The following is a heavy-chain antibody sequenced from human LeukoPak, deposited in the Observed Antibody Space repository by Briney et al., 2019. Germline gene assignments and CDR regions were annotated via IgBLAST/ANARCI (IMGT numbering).Heavy chain of an antibody. J-gene: IGHJ4*02. CDR1: GYSLTSYW. V-gene: IGHV5-51*01. D-gene: IGHD6-6*01. CDR2: IYPGDSDT. CDR3: ARRSSIAPRLFDY. Sequence: GESLKISCKGSGYSLTSYWIGWVRQMPGKGLEWMGIIYPGDSDTRYSPSFQGQVTISADKSVSTAYLQWSSLKASDTAMYCCARRSSIAPRLFDYWGQGTLVTVSS.